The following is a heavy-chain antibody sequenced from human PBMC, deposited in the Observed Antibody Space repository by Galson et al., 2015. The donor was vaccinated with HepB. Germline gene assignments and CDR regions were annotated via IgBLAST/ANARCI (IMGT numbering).Heavy chain of an antibody. D-gene: IGHD1-14*01. Sequence: SCKASGYTLINYGISWVRQAPGQGLEWMGWISGKNGNANYAMKLQGRVTITADTSTNTVYMELRSLTSDDTAVYFCARARYNISPPDYWGQGTLVTVSS. CDR2: ISGKNGNA. J-gene: IGHJ4*02. CDR3: ARARYNISPPDY. CDR1: GYTLINYG. V-gene: IGHV1-18*01.